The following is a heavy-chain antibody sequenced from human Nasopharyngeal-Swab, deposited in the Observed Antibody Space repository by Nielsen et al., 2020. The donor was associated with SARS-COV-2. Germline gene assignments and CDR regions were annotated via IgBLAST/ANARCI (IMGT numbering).Heavy chain of an antibody. J-gene: IGHJ6*03. CDR3: ARIAGRGSIYYYYMDV. CDR2: ISSSSYI. CDR1: GFTFNNYN. D-gene: IGHD1-26*01. Sequence: GESLKISCAASGFTFNNYNFNRVRQAPGKGLEWVSSISSSSYIYYADSVKGRFTISRDNAKNSLYLQMNSLRAEDTAVYFCARIAGRGSIYYYYMDVWGTGTTVTVSS. V-gene: IGHV3-21*01.